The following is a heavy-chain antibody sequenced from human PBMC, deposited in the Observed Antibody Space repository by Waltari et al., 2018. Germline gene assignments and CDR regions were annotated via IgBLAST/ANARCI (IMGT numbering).Heavy chain of an antibody. J-gene: IGHJ5*02. CDR1: GYPFTDYY. CDR2: GDPEDGET. CDR3: ACLGIAAPSVFDP. D-gene: IGHD6-25*01. V-gene: IGHV1-69-2*01. Sequence: EVQLVQSGAEVKKPGATVKISCKVSGYPFTDYYMPWVQQAPGKGLEWMGLGDPEDGETIYAEKFQGRVTITADTSTDTAYMELSSLRSEDTAVYYCACLGIAAPSVFDPWGQGTLVTVSS.